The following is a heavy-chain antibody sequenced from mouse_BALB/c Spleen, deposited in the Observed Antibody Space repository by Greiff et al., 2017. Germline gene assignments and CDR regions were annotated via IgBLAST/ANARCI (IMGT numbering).Heavy chain of an antibody. D-gene: IGHD2-3*01. CDR2: ISSGGGST. Sequence: EVHLVESGGGLVKPGGSLKLSCAASGFAFSSYDMSWVRQTPEKRLEWVAYISSGGGSTYYPDTVKGRFTISRDNAKNTLYLQMSSLKSEDTAMYYCARRLLGAMDYWGQGTSVTVSS. J-gene: IGHJ4*01. CDR1: GFAFSSYD. CDR3: ARRLLGAMDY. V-gene: IGHV5-12-1*01.